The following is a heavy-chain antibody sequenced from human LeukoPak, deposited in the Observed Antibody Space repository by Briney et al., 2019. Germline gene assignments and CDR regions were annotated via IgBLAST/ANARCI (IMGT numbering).Heavy chain of an antibody. J-gene: IGHJ4*02. CDR3: AKGHSTGWHFFDY. CDR1: GFTCSAYA. Sequence: PVGSLTLFCAASGFTCSAYAKNWVRQAPGKELEWVAVISLDGSNKLYADSMKGRFTISRENSKNTLYLQMNSLRGEDTALYYCAKGHSTGWHFFDYWGQGTLVTVSS. D-gene: IGHD6-19*01. CDR2: ISLDGSNK. V-gene: IGHV3-30*18.